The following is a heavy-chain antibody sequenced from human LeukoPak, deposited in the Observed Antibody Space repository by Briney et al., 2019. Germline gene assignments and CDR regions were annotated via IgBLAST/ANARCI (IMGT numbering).Heavy chain of an antibody. CDR1: GFTFDDYA. Sequence: GRSLRLSCAASGFTFDDYATHWVRQAPGKGLEWVSGISWNSGSIGYADSVKGRFTISRDNAKNSLYLQMNSLRAEDTAVYYCARGGYGGNSGEDYWGQGTLVTVSS. CDR2: ISWNSGSI. J-gene: IGHJ4*02. D-gene: IGHD4-23*01. V-gene: IGHV3-9*01. CDR3: ARGGYGGNSGEDY.